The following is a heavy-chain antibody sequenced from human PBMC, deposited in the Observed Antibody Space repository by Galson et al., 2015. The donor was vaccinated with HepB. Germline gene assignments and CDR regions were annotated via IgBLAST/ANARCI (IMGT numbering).Heavy chain of an antibody. CDR2: ISNGIAI. CDR3: AREKFDSTGYFHAFDI. CDR1: GFTFSSYS. D-gene: IGHD3-22*01. V-gene: IGHV3-48*02. Sequence: SLRLSCAASGFTFSSYSANWVRQAPGRGLEWVSSISNGIAIYYADSVQGRFTISRDNARNSLYLQMNRLRDEDTAVYYCAREKFDSTGYFHAFDIWGPGTMVTVSS. J-gene: IGHJ3*02.